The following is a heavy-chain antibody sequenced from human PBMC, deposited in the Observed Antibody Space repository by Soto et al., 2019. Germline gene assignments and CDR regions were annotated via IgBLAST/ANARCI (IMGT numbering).Heavy chain of an antibody. V-gene: IGHV3-43*01. Sequence: PGGSLRLSCAASGFTFDDYTMHWVRQPPGKGLEWVSFISWNGGSTDYADSVKGRFTISRDNSKNSLLLQMNSLETEDTALYYCAKEKGETYSFDYWGQGTLVTVSS. J-gene: IGHJ4*02. D-gene: IGHD2-15*01. CDR1: GFTFDDYT. CDR3: AKEKGETYSFDY. CDR2: ISWNGGST.